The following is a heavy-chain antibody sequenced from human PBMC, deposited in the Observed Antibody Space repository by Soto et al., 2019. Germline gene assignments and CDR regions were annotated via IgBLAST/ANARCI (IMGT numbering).Heavy chain of an antibody. D-gene: IGHD6-19*01. J-gene: IGHJ4*02. CDR2: TNPSGGST. CDR1: GYTFTSYY. CDR3: ARVVALDSSGWYYFDY. Sequence: ASVKVSCKASGYTFTSYYMHWVRQAPGQGLEWMGITNPSGGSTSYAQKFQGRVTMTRDTSTSTVYMELSSLRSEDTAVYYCARVVALDSSGWYYFDYWGQGTLVTVSS. V-gene: IGHV1-46*01.